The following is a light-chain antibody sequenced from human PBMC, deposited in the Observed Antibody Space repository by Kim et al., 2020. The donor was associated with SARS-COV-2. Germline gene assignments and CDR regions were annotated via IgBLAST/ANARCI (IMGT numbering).Light chain of an antibody. CDR1: SSDVGSYNL. CDR3: CSYAGSSTYV. Sequence: QSALTQTASVSGSPGQSITISCTGTSSDVGSYNLVSWYQQHPGKAPKIMICEVNKRPSGVSNRFSGSKSGNTASLTISGLQAEDEADYYCCSYAGSSTYVFGTGTKVTVL. J-gene: IGLJ1*01. CDR2: EVN. V-gene: IGLV2-23*02.